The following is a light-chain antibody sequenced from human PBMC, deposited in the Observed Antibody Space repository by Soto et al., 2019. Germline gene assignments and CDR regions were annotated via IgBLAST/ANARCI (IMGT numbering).Light chain of an antibody. CDR2: DAS. V-gene: IGKV3-11*01. CDR3: PQRSNWPPFVT. CDR1: QSVSSY. Sequence: EIVLTQSPATLSLSPGERATLSCRASQSVSSYLAWYQQKPVQAPRLLIYDASNRATGIPARFSGSGSGTDFTLTISSLEPEDFAVYYCPQRSNWPPFVTFGQGTQLEIK. J-gene: IGKJ2*01.